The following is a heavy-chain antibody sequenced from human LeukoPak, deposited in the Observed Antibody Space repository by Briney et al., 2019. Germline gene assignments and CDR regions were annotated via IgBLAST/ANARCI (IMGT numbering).Heavy chain of an antibody. CDR3: ARDSAYDFWSGYPNYYYYYYMDV. D-gene: IGHD3-3*01. CDR1: GYTFTSYG. CDR2: ISAYNGNT. Sequence: ASVKVPCKASGYTFTSYGISWVRQAPGQGLEWMGWISAYNGNTNYAQKLQGRVTMTTDTSTSTAYMELRSLRSDDTAVYYCARDSAYDFWSGYPNYYYYYYMDVWGKGTTVTVSS. J-gene: IGHJ6*03. V-gene: IGHV1-18*01.